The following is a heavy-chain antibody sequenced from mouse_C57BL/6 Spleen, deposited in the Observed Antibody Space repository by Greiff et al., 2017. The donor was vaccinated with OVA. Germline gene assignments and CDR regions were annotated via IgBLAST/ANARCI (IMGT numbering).Heavy chain of an antibody. V-gene: IGHV6-3*01. CDR3: TAYEEAMDY. CDR2: IRLKSDNYAT. J-gene: IGHJ4*01. D-gene: IGHD2-3*01. Sequence: EVKVEESGGGLVQPGGSMKLSCVASGFTFSNYWMNWVRQSPEKGLEWVAQIRLKSDNYATHYAESVKGRFTISRDDSQNSVYRQMNNLRAEDTIIYYCTAYEEAMDYCGQGTSVTVSS. CDR1: GFTFSNYW.